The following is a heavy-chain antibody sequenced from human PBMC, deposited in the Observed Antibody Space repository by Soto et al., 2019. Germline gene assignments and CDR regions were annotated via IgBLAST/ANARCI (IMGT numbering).Heavy chain of an antibody. D-gene: IGHD6-19*01. CDR2: ISGYNGNT. J-gene: IGHJ4*02. V-gene: IGHV1-18*04. CDR3: ARAVPLDY. CDR1: GYTFNTYG. Sequence: QVQLVQSGPEVKKPGASVQVSCKASGYTFNTYGISWVRQAPGQGLEWMGWISGYNGNTNYAQNLQGRVTLTIDTSTSTAYMELRSLRSDDTALYYCARAVPLDYWGQGTLVTVSS.